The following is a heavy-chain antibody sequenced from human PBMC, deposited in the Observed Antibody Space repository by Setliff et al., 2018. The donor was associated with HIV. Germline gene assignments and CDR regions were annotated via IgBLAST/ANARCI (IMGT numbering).Heavy chain of an antibody. CDR1: GGSISSSSYY. CDR3: ARVYYNLWSSYFWEHVQLDP. D-gene: IGHD3-3*01. V-gene: IGHV4-39*07. Sequence: PSETLSLTCTVSGGSISSSSYYWGWIRQPPGKGLEWIGSSYYSGSTDHNPSLMRRVSISLDTSKNQFSLRLNSATAADTAVYYCARVYYNLWSSYFWEHVQLDPWSHGTQVTVSS. J-gene: IGHJ5*02. CDR2: SYYSGST.